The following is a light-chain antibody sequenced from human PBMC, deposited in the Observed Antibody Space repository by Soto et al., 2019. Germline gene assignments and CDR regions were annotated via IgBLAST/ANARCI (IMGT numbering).Light chain of an antibody. CDR2: RDN. CDR1: SSDIGSNP. CDR3: SAWDDNIYGPV. J-gene: IGLJ2*01. Sequence: QSVLTQPPSASGTPGQRVAISCSGGSSDIGSNPVNWYLHLPGAAPKLLIYRDNQRPSGVHDRFSGSKSGTSASLTISGLQSEDEADYFCSAWDDNIYGPVFGGGTKLTVL. V-gene: IGLV1-44*01.